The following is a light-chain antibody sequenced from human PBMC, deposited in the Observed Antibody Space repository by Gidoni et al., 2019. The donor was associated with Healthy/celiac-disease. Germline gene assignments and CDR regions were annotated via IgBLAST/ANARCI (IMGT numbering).Light chain of an antibody. J-gene: IGLJ1*01. CDR1: KLGDKY. Sequence: SYELTQPPSVSVSPGQTASITCSGEKLGDKYACWYQQKPCQSPVLVIYQGSKRPSAIPERFAGSNSRNTDTQTISETQAMDEADYYCQAWGSSTAYVVGNGTKVTVL. V-gene: IGLV3-1*01. CDR3: QAWGSSTAYV. CDR2: QGS.